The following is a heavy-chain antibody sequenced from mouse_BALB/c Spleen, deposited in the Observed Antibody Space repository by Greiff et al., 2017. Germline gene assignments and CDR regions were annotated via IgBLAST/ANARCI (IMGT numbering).Heavy chain of an antibody. CDR1: GYTFPSSW. CDR3: VRRFPRHYYGYNYAIDY. J-gene: IGHJ4*01. CDR2: LTPSTGYT. D-gene: IGHD1-2*01. V-gene: IGHV1-7*01. Sequence: VHLQQSGAELAKPGASVTMSCKASGYTFPSSWMHWVKQRPGQGLEWIGYLTPSTGYTEYNQKFKDKATLTAAKSSSTAYMQLSSLTSEDSAVYYCVRRFPRHYYGYNYAIDYWGQGTSVTVSS.